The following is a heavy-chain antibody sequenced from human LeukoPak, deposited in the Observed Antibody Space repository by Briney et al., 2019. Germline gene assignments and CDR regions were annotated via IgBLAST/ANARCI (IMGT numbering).Heavy chain of an antibody. CDR1: GFTFSRYW. Sequence: GGSLRLSCAASGFTFSRYWMSWVRQAPAKGLEWVANINQEGSEKYYVDSVKGRFTISRDNAKNSLYLQMNSLRVEDTAVYYCARPFSDLVSSDYWGQGILVTVSS. CDR2: INQEGSEK. CDR3: ARPFSDLVSSDY. D-gene: IGHD2-8*01. V-gene: IGHV3-7*01. J-gene: IGHJ4*02.